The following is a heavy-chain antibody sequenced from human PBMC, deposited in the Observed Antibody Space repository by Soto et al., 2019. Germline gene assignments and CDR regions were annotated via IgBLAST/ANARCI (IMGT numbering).Heavy chain of an antibody. Sequence: QVQLAQSGAEVKKPGASVKVSCKASGYTLTRYYVHWVRQAPGQGLEWMGIINPSGSSTSYAQKFQGRVTMTRDTSTSTVYMEVSSLRSEDTAVYYCASDGGATTVVTGGDAFDIWGQGTMVTVSS. CDR2: INPSGSST. D-gene: IGHD4-17*01. V-gene: IGHV1-46*01. CDR1: GYTLTRYY. CDR3: ASDGGATTVVTGGDAFDI. J-gene: IGHJ3*02.